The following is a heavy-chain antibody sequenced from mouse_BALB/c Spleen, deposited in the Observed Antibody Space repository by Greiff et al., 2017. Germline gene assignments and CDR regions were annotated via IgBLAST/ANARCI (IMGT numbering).Heavy chain of an antibody. D-gene: IGHD2-4*01. CDR3: ARTYYDYGFAY. CDR1: GYTFTDYA. Sequence: QVQLQQSGAELVRPGVSVKISCKGSGYTFTDYAMHWVKQSHAKSLEWIGVISTYYGDASYNQKFKGKATMTVDKSSSTAYMELARLTSEDSAIYYCARTYYDYGFAYWGQGTLVTVAA. CDR2: ISTYYGDA. V-gene: IGHV1S137*01. J-gene: IGHJ3*01.